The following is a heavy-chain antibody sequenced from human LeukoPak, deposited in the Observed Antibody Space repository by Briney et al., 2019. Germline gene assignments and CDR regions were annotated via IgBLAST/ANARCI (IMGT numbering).Heavy chain of an antibody. D-gene: IGHD4-23*01. CDR2: IIPILGIA. V-gene: IGHV1-69*04. CDR3: ARGDYGGNSGFWAFDI. CDR1: GGTFSSYA. J-gene: IGHJ3*02. Sequence: SVKVSCKASGGTFSSYAISWVRQAPGQGLEWMGRIIPILGIANYAQKFQGRVTITADESTSTAYMELSSLRSEDTAVYYCARGDYGGNSGFWAFDIWGQGTMVTVSS.